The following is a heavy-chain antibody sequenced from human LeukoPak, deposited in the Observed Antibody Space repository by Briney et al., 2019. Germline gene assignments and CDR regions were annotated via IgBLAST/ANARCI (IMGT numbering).Heavy chain of an antibody. Sequence: ASVKVSCKASGYTFTNFPIYWVRQAPGQRLEWMGWINADNGDTKYSQNFQGRVTFISNTSATTAFMELSSLRSEDAAVYYCARDSGSGNNDYWGQGTLVTVSS. CDR2: INADNGDT. CDR1: GYTFTNFP. V-gene: IGHV1-3*01. D-gene: IGHD1-26*01. J-gene: IGHJ4*02. CDR3: ARDSGSGNNDY.